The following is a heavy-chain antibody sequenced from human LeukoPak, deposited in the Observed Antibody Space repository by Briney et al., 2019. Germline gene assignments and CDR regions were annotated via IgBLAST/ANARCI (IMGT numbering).Heavy chain of an antibody. CDR2: LYSDGST. CDR3: ARGLVSYYYGSVDP. CDR1: GFTVSSSY. V-gene: IGHV3-66*01. J-gene: IGHJ5*02. Sequence: GGSLRLSCAASGFTVSSSYMSWVRQAPGKGLEWVSVLYSDGSTYYADSLKGRFTVSRDDSTNTLYLEMNSLRAEDTAVYYCARGLVSYYYGSVDPWGQGTLVTVSS. D-gene: IGHD3-10*01.